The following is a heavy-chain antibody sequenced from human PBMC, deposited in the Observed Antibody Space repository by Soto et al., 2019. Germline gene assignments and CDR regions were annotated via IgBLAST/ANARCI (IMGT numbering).Heavy chain of an antibody. V-gene: IGHV1-8*01. CDR1: GYTFTSYD. J-gene: IGHJ3*02. Sequence: GASVKVSCKASGYTFTSYDINWVRQATGQGLEWMGWMNPNSGNTGYAQKFQGRVTMTRNTSISPAYMELSSLRSEDTAVYYCARGPTRRYCSGGSCYSRVAFDIWGQGTMVTVSS. CDR3: ARGPTRRYCSGGSCYSRVAFDI. CDR2: MNPNSGNT. D-gene: IGHD2-15*01.